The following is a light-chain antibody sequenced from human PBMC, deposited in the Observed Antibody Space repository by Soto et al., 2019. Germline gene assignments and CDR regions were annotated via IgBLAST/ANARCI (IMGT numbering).Light chain of an antibody. CDR2: EVN. V-gene: IGLV2-8*01. Sequence: QSVLTQPPSASGSPGQSVTISCTGTTSDVGGYKYVSWHQHHPGKAPKLIIYEVNKRPSGVPDRFSGSKSGNTASLTVSGLQAEDEADYYCSSYAGSNTYVFGTGTKVTVL. CDR1: TSDVGGYKY. CDR3: SSYAGSNTYV. J-gene: IGLJ1*01.